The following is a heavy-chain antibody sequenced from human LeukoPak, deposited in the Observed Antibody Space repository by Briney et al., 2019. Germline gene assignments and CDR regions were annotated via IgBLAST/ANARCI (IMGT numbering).Heavy chain of an antibody. CDR3: AGRRTYYYDSSGYGGEDY. D-gene: IGHD3-22*01. V-gene: IGHV4-59*01. Sequence: PSETLSLTCTVSGGSISSYYWSWIRQPPGKGLEWIGYIYYSGSTNYNPSLKSRVTISVDTSKNQFSLKLSSVTAADTAVYYCAGRRTYYYDSSGYGGEDYWGQGTLVTVSS. CDR2: IYYSGST. J-gene: IGHJ4*02. CDR1: GGSISSYY.